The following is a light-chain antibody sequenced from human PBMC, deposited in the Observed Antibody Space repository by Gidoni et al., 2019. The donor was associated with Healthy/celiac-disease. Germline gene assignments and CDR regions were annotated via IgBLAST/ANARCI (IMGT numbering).Light chain of an antibody. CDR1: NIGSKS. Sequence: SHERTQQHSESVAPGKKARITFGGNNIGSKSVHWYQQKPGQAPVLVVYDDSDRPSGITERFSGSNSGNTATLPISRVEAGDEADYYCQVWDSSSDHYVFGTGTKVTVL. J-gene: IGLJ1*01. CDR2: DDS. CDR3: QVWDSSSDHYV. V-gene: IGLV3-21*03.